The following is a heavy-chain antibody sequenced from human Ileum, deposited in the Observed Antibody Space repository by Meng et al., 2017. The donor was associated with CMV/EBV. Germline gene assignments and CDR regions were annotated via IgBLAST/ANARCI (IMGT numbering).Heavy chain of an antibody. CDR3: AANFGLLGGYGMDV. V-gene: IGHV3-74*01. Sequence: GESLKISCAASGFTFSSCWMHWVRQAPGKGLVWVSRINSDGSSTSYADSVKGRFTISRDNSKNTLYLQMNSLRAEDTAVYYCAANFGLLGGYGMDVWGHGTTVTVSS. CDR2: INSDGSST. CDR1: GFTFSSCW. D-gene: IGHD4/OR15-4a*01. J-gene: IGHJ6*02.